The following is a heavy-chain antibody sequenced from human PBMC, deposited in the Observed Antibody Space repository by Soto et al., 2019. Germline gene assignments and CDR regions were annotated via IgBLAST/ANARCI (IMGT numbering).Heavy chain of an antibody. CDR3: ARLRRDWGDAFDL. D-gene: IGHD3-16*01. CDR1: GGSFGSSA. CDR2: IIPVFDKA. V-gene: IGHV1-69*01. J-gene: IGHJ3*01. Sequence: QVQLVQSGADVKKPGSSVKVSCKASGGSFGSSAISWVRQAPAQGLEWMGEIIPVFDKANYAQNFQGRLPITADEPTGTVFMQLSSLRSEDTAVYFCARLRRDWGDAFDLWGLGTLVTVSS.